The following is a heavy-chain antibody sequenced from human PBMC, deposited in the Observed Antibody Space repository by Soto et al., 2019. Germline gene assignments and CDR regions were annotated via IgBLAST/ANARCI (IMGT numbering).Heavy chain of an antibody. V-gene: IGHV3-21*01. CDR2: ISSSSSYI. D-gene: IGHD2-2*01. Sequence: GGSLRLSCAASGFTFTSYSMNWVRQAPGKGLEWVSSISSSSSYIFYADSVKGRFTISRDDAKNSLYLQMNSLRAEDTAVYYCARGWAVVVPPAISRFDPWGQGTLVTVSS. CDR3: ARGWAVVVPPAISRFDP. J-gene: IGHJ5*02. CDR1: GFTFTSYS.